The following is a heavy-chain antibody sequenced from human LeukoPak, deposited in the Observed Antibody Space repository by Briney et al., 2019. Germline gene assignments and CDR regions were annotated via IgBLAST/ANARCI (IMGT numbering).Heavy chain of an antibody. D-gene: IGHD4-17*01. Sequence: PSQTLSLTCAVSGGSISSGGYSWSWIRQPPGKGLEWIGYIYHSGSTYYNPSLKSRVTISVDRSKNQFSLKLSSVTAADTAMYYCARGGTDYGDYVFDYWGQGTLVTVSS. CDR1: GGSISSGGYS. CDR2: IYHSGST. CDR3: ARGGTDYGDYVFDY. J-gene: IGHJ4*02. V-gene: IGHV4-30-2*01.